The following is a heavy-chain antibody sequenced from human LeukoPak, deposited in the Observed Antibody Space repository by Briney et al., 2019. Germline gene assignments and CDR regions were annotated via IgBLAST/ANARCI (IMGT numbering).Heavy chain of an antibody. CDR3: ARGAGGRYPFDY. CDR2: IKQDGSEK. Sequence: GGSLRLSCAASGFTFSSYGMHWVRQAPGKGLEWVANIKQDGSEKYYVDSVKGRFTISRDNAKNSLYLQMNSLRAEDTAVYYCARGAGGRYPFDYWGQGTLVTVSS. CDR1: GFTFSSYG. V-gene: IGHV3-7*01. D-gene: IGHD1-26*01. J-gene: IGHJ4*02.